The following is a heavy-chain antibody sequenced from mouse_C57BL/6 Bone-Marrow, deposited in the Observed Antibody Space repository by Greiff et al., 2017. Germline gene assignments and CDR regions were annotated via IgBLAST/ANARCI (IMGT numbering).Heavy chain of an antibody. Sequence: VQLQQSGPEVVRPGVSGRISCKGSGYTFTDHAMTWVKQSHAQSLEWIGVIRTYNGNTHNNKKFKGKATMTVDKSSSTAFMELARLTSEDSAIYYCAREAGYYYYAMDYWGQGTSVTVSS. D-gene: IGHD2-3*01. V-gene: IGHV1-67*01. CDR2: IRTYNGNT. CDR3: AREAGYYYYAMDY. J-gene: IGHJ4*01. CDR1: GYTFTDHA.